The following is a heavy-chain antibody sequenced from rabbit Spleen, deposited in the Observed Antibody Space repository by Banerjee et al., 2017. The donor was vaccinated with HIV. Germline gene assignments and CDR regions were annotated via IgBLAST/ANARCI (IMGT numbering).Heavy chain of an antibody. Sequence: QSVEESGGRLVTPGTPLTLTCTVSGIDLSSYAISWVRQASGKGLEWIGIIYGDGGRYYASWAKGRITISKTSTTVDLTMTSPTTEDTATYFCARDGGYSRGHSFDPWGPGTLVTVS. CDR3: ARDGGYSRGHSFDP. J-gene: IGHJ2*01. D-gene: IGHD3-1*01. CDR2: IYGDGGR. V-gene: IGHV1S69*01. CDR1: GIDLSSYA.